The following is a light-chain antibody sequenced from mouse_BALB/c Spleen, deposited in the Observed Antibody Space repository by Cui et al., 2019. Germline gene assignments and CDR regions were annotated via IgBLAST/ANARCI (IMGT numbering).Light chain of an antibody. CDR1: SSVSY. CDR3: QQWSSNPPT. CDR2: DTS. Sequence: QIVLTQSPAIMSASPGEKVTMTCSASSSVSYIHWYQQKSGTSPKRWIYDTSKLASGVPARCSGSGSGTSYSLTISSMEAEDAATYYCQQWSSNPPTFGAGTKLELK. V-gene: IGKV4-59*01. J-gene: IGKJ5*01.